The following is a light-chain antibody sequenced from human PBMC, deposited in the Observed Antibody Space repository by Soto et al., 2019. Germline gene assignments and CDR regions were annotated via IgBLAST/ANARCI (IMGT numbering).Light chain of an antibody. Sequence: EIVLTHSPATLSVSPGERATLSCRASQSVGSNLAWYQQRPGQPPRLLIYDASTRATYIPARFSGGGSGTEFTLTISSLQSEDFAVYYCQQYNNWPYTFGQGTKLQIK. CDR2: DAS. V-gene: IGKV3-15*01. CDR3: QQYNNWPYT. J-gene: IGKJ2*01. CDR1: QSVGSN.